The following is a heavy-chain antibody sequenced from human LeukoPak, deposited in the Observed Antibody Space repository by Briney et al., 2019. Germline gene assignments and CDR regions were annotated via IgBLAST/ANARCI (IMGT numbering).Heavy chain of an antibody. J-gene: IGHJ2*01. CDR1: GYTLTELS. CDR2: FGPEDGET. Sequence: ASVKVSCKVSGYTLTELSMHWVRQAPGKGLEWMGGFGPEDGETIYAQKFQGRVTMTEDTSTDTAYMELSSLRSEDTAVYYCATARGSDYYGSGSLYWYFDLWGRGTLVTVSS. V-gene: IGHV1-24*01. D-gene: IGHD3-10*01. CDR3: ATARGSDYYGSGSLYWYFDL.